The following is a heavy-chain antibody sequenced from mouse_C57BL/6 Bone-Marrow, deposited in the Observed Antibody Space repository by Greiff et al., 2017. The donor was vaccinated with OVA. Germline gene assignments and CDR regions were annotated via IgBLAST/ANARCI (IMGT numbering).Heavy chain of an antibody. CDR1: GFNIKDYY. Sequence: EVMLQQSGAELVRPGASVKLSCTASGFNIKDYYMHWVKQRPEQGLEWIGRIDPEDGDTEYAPKFQGKATMTADTSSNTAYLQLSSLTSEDTAVYYCTTHTLITTVVAEAMDYWGQGTSVTVSS. V-gene: IGHV14-1*01. CDR3: TTHTLITTVVAEAMDY. J-gene: IGHJ4*01. D-gene: IGHD1-1*01. CDR2: IDPEDGDT.